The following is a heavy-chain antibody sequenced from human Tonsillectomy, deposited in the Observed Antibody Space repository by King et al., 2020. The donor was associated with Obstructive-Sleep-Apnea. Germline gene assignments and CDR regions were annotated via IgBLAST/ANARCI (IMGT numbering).Heavy chain of an antibody. CDR3: ARGRGLRLRGRFDY. Sequence: VQLQQWGAGLLKPSETLSLTCAVYGGSFSGYYWSWIRQPPGKGLEWIGEINHSGSTNYNPSLKSRVTISVDTSKNQFSLKLSSVTAADTAVYYCARGRGLRLRGRFDYWGQGTLVTVSS. J-gene: IGHJ4*02. CDR2: INHSGST. D-gene: IGHD4-17*01. CDR1: GGSFSGYY. V-gene: IGHV4-34*01.